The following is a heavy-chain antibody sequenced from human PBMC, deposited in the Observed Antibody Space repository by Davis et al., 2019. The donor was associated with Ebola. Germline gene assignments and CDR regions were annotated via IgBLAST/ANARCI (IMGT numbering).Heavy chain of an antibody. CDR1: GYNFISYG. CDR3: ARDMNHHGFWDCGH. Sequence: ASVKVSCKTSGYNFISYGISWVRQAPGQGLEWVGWISAYDDKTRYAQKMQGRVIMNIDTSTTTVYMELRDLRPDDTAVYYCARDMNHHGFWDCGHWGQGTLVTASS. V-gene: IGHV1-18*01. J-gene: IGHJ4*02. D-gene: IGHD3/OR15-3a*01. CDR2: ISAYDDKT.